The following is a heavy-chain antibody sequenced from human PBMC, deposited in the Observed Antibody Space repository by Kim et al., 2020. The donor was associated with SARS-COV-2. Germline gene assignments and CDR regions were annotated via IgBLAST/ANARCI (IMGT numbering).Heavy chain of an antibody. Sequence: GGSLRLSCAASGFTFSSYAMSWVRQAPGKGLEWVSAISGSGGSTYYADSVKGRFTISRDNSKNTLYLQMNSLRAEDTAVYYCAKRRRWELLLPADYEYFQHWGQGTLVTVSS. CDR2: ISGSGGST. CDR1: GFTFSSYA. CDR3: AKRRRWELLLPADYEYFQH. V-gene: IGHV3-23*01. J-gene: IGHJ1*01. D-gene: IGHD1-26*01.